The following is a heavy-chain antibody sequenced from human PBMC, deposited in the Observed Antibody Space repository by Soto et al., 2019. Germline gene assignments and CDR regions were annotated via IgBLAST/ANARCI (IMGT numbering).Heavy chain of an antibody. CDR3: ARVAGLRFWEWFGRTSYYYYYMDV. V-gene: IGHV1-3*01. J-gene: IGHJ6*03. D-gene: IGHD3-3*01. CDR2: INAGNGNT. Sequence: QVQLVQSGAEVKKPGASVKVSCKASGYTFTSYAMHWVRQAPGQRLEWMGWINAGNGNTKYSQKFQGRVTITRDTSASTAYMEVSSLRSEDTAVYYCARVAGLRFWEWFGRTSYYYYYMDVWGKGTTVTVSS. CDR1: GYTFTSYA.